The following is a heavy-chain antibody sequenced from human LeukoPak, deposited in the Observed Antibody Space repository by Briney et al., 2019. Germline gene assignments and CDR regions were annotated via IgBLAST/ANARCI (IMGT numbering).Heavy chain of an antibody. V-gene: IGHV4-39*07. CDR1: GGSISSSSYY. J-gene: IGHJ6*03. Sequence: SETLSLTCTVSGGSISSSSYYWGWIRQPPGKGLEWIGSIYYSGSTNYNPSLKSRVTISVDTSKNQFSLKLSSVTAADTAVYYCARGGPVVYYGSGSYYKVYYYMDVWGKGTTVTVSS. D-gene: IGHD3-10*01. CDR2: IYYSGST. CDR3: ARGGPVVYYGSGSYYKVYYYMDV.